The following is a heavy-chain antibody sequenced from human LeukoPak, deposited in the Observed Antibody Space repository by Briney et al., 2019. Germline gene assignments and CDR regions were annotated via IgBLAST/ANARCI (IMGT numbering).Heavy chain of an antibody. D-gene: IGHD6-19*01. CDR3: TRGAFVGYSSGWADY. J-gene: IGHJ4*02. Sequence: PSETLSLTCTVSGGSISGYYWSWIWQPPGKGLEWIGNIYYAGSTDYNPSLKSRVTISVDTSKNQFSLKLRSVTAADTAVYYCTRGAFVGYSSGWADYWGQGILVTVSS. CDR2: IYYAGST. CDR1: GGSISGYY. V-gene: IGHV4-59*01.